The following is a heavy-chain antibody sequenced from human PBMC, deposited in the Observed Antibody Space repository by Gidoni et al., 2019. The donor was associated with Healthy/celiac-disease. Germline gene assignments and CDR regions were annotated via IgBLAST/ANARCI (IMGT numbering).Heavy chain of an antibody. D-gene: IGHD1-26*01. CDR3: ARASGAGGGAFDI. J-gene: IGHJ3*02. Sequence: QVQLQESGPGLVKPSETLSLTCTVSGGPISSYYWSWIRQPPGKGLEWIGYIYYSGSTNYNPSLKSRVTISVDTSKNQFSLKLSSVTAADTAVYYCARASGAGGGAFDIWGQGTMVTVSS. V-gene: IGHV4-59*01. CDR1: GGPISSYY. CDR2: IYYSGST.